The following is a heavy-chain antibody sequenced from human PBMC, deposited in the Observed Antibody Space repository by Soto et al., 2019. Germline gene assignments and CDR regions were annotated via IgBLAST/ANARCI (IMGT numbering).Heavy chain of an antibody. Sequence: EVQSLESGGDLAQPGGSLRLSCAASGFTFSSYAMNWVRQTPGKGLQWVSAISGTGESTYYADSVKGRFTISRDNSKNALYLQMNSLTVEDTAIYYCAKEPPAVDPRDLFGGHPPTDYWGQGTLVTVSS. D-gene: IGHD2-15*01. V-gene: IGHV3-23*01. J-gene: IGHJ4*02. CDR1: GFTFSSYA. CDR3: AKEPPAVDPRDLFGGHPPTDY. CDR2: ISGTGEST.